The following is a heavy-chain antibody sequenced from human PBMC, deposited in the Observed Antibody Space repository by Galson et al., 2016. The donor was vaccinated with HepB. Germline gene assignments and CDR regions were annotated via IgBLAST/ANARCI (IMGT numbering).Heavy chain of an antibody. Sequence: SLRLSCAASGFTFSSYAMSWVRQAPGKGLGWVASISGSGGSTEYAASVKGRFTISRDDSKNTAYLQMKSLKTEDTALYYCTRRGAIVLMDVWGQGTTVTVSS. CDR3: TRRGAIVLMDV. CDR1: GFTFSSYA. CDR2: ISGSGGST. D-gene: IGHD2-8*01. V-gene: IGHV3-23*01. J-gene: IGHJ6*02.